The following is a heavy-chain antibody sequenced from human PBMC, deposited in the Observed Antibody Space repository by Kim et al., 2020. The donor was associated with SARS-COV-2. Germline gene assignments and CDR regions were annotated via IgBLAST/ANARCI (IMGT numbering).Heavy chain of an antibody. D-gene: IGHD3-9*01. CDR1: GYTFTSYG. CDR3: ARGPLRYFDWSPPAGFDY. V-gene: IGHV1-18*01. CDR2: ISAYNGNT. Sequence: ASVKVSCKASGYTFTSYGISWVRQAPGQGLEWMGWISAYNGNTNYAQKLQGRVTMTTDTSTSTAYMELRSLRSDDTAVYYCARGPLRYFDWSPPAGFDYWGQGTLVTVSS. J-gene: IGHJ4*02.